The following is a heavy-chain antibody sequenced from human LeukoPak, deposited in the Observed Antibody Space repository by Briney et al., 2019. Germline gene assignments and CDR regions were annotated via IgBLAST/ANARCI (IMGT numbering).Heavy chain of an antibody. J-gene: IGHJ4*02. D-gene: IGHD6-19*01. Sequence: PGGSLRLSCAASGFTFSSYAMSWVRQAPGRGLEWVSAISGSGGSTYYADSVKGRFTISRDNSKNTLYLQMNSLGAEDTAVYYCARDSYGSGWRFDYWGPGTLVTVSS. V-gene: IGHV3-23*01. CDR1: GFTFSSYA. CDR3: ARDSYGSGWRFDY. CDR2: ISGSGGST.